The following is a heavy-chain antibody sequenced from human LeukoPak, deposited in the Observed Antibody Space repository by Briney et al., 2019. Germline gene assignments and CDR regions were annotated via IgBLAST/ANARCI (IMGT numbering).Heavy chain of an antibody. D-gene: IGHD2/OR15-2a*01. Sequence: GGSLRLSCAASGFTFSSYAMSWVRQAPGKGLEWVSIVSGSGGSTYYADSVKGRFTISRDNSKNTLYLQMNSLRAEDTALYYCAKDSSVPYVITEWGQGTLVTVSS. J-gene: IGHJ4*02. V-gene: IGHV3-23*01. CDR2: VSGSGGST. CDR3: AKDSSVPYVITE. CDR1: GFTFSSYA.